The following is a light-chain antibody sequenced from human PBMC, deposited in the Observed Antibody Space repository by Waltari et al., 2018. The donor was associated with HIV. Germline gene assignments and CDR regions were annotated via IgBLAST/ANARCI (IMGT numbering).Light chain of an antibody. CDR1: QGISKN. J-gene: IGKJ4*01. V-gene: IGKV1-16*02. CDR2: AAS. CDR3: QQNNDFPLT. Sequence: DIQMTQSPSALSASIGDRVTITCRASQGISKNLAWLQQKPGKAPKSLIYAASSLHSGVPSKFSGSGSGTDFTLTISGLQPEDFGTYYGQQNNDFPLTFGGGTRGRSN.